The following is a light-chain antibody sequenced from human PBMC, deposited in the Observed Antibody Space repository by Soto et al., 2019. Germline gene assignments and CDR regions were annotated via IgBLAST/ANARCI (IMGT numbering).Light chain of an antibody. J-gene: IGKJ2*01. V-gene: IGKV1-5*03. Sequence: DIQMTQFPSTLSASIGDRVTITCRASQTISSSLAWYQQKPGKAPKLLIYKASNLETGVPSRFSGSGSGTEFALTINSLQPDDFATYYCQQYIRYSPYTFGQGTTLEI. CDR1: QTISSS. CDR3: QQYIRYSPYT. CDR2: KAS.